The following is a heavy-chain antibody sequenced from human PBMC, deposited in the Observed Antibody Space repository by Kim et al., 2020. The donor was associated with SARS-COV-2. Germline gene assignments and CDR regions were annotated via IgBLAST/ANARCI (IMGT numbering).Heavy chain of an antibody. CDR2: ISYDGSNK. V-gene: IGHV3-30*18. CDR3: AKDLGSWYRSRGPNWFDP. Sequence: GGSLRLSCAASGFTFSSYGMHWVRQAPGKGLEWVAVISYDGSNKYYADSVKGRFTISRDNSKNTLYLQMNSLRAEDTAVYYCAKDLGSWYRSRGPNWFDPWGQGTLVTVSS. CDR1: GFTFSSYG. D-gene: IGHD6-13*01. J-gene: IGHJ5*02.